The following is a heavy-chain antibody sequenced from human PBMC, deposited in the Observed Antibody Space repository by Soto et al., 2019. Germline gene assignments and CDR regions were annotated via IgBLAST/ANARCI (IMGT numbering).Heavy chain of an antibody. V-gene: IGHV4-59*12. CDR1: GGFINNFY. CDR3: ARGRPLLLWFGETTKFDY. CDR2: IYYSGST. D-gene: IGHD3-10*01. Sequence: SETLSLTCTVSGGFINNFYWSWIRQPPGEGLEWIGYIYYSGSTKYNPSLKSRVTMSVDTSKNQFSLKLRSVTAADTAVYYCARGRPLLLWFGETTKFDYWGQGTLVTSPQ. J-gene: IGHJ4*02.